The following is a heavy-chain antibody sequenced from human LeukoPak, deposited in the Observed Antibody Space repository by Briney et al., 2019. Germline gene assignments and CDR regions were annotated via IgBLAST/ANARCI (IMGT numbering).Heavy chain of an antibody. V-gene: IGHV4-31*03. D-gene: IGHD2-15*01. CDR1: GGSISSGGYY. CDR2: IYYSGST. J-gene: IGHJ4*02. CDR3: AREAYCSGGSCYPHFDY. Sequence: PSETLSLTCTVSGGSISSGGYYWSWIRQHPGKGLEWIGYIYYSGSTYYNPSLKSRVTISVDTSKNQFSLKLSSVTAADTAVYYCAREAYCSGGSCYPHFDYWGQGTLVTVSS.